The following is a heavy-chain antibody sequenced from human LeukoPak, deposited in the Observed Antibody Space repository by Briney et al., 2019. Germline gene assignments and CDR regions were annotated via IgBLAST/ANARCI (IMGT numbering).Heavy chain of an antibody. D-gene: IGHD3-22*01. J-gene: IGHJ4*02. V-gene: IGHV4-59*12. CDR2: IHDRGST. CDR1: GGSISSYY. CDR3: AREYYDSSGYHIGYFDY. Sequence: SETLSLTCTVSGGSISSYYWTWIRQPTGKGLEWIGYIHDRGSTNYNPSLKSRVTISIDTSKNQVSLKLSSVTAADTAVYYCAREYYDSSGYHIGYFDYWGQGTLVTVSS.